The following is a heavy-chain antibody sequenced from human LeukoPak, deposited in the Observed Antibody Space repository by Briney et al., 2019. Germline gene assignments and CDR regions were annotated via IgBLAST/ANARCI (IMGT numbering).Heavy chain of an antibody. D-gene: IGHD1-7*01. CDR1: GFTFSSYG. CDR3: AKDKTGTSFVFDY. CDR2: IRYDGSNK. Sequence: QPGGSLRLSCAASGFTFSSYGMHWVRQAPGKGLEWVAFIRYDGSNKYYADSMKGRFTISRDNSKNTLYLQMNSLRAEDTAVYYCAKDKTGTSFVFDYWGQGTLVTVSS. J-gene: IGHJ4*02. V-gene: IGHV3-30*02.